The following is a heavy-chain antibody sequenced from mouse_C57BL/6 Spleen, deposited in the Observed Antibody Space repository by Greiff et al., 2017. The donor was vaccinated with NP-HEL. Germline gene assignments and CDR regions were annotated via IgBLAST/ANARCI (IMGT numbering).Heavy chain of an antibody. CDR2: IYPGDGDT. J-gene: IGHJ2*01. CDR1: GYAFSSYW. CDR3: ARVGSGYGFDY. Sequence: LVESGAELVKPGASVKISCKASGYAFSSYWMNWVKQRPGKGLEWIGQIYPGDGDTNYNGKFKGKATLTADKSSSTAYMQLSSLTSEDSAVYFCARVGSGYGFDYWGQGTTLTVSS. V-gene: IGHV1-80*01. D-gene: IGHD3-2*02.